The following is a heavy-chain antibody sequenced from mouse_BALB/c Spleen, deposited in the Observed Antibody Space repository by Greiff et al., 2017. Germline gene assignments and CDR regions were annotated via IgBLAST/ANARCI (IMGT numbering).Heavy chain of an antibody. J-gene: IGHJ4*01. CDR2: ISTYYGDA. CDR3: ARDGNYAMDY. V-gene: IGHV1S137*01. D-gene: IGHD2-1*01. CDR1: GYTFTDYA. Sequence: QVQLQQSGAELVRPGVSVKISCKGSGYTFTDYAMHWVKQSHAKSLEWIGVISTYYGDASYNQKFKGKATMTVDKSSSTAYMELARLTSEDSAIYYCARDGNYAMDYWGQGTSVTVSS.